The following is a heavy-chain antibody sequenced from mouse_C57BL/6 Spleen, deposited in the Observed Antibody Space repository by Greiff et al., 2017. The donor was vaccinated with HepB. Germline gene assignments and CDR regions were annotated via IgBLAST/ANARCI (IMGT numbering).Heavy chain of an antibody. J-gene: IGHJ3*01. CDR2: INPSNGGT. Sequence: QVHVKQPGTELVKPGASVKLSCKASGYTFTSYWMHWVKQRPGQGLEWIGNINPSNGGTNYNEKFKSKATLTVDKSSSTAYMQLSSLTSEDSAVYYCARGGYYGSSSSPEFAYWGQGTLVTVSA. V-gene: IGHV1-53*01. CDR1: GYTFTSYW. D-gene: IGHD1-1*01. CDR3: ARGGYYGSSSSPEFAY.